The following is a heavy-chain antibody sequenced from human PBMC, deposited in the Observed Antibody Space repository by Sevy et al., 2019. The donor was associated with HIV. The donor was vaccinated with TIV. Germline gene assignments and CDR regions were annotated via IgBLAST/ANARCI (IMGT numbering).Heavy chain of an antibody. V-gene: IGHV1-69*13. J-gene: IGHJ4*02. Sequence: ASVKVSCKASGGTFSSYAISWVRQAPGQGLEWMGGIIPIFGTANYAQKVQGRVTITAHESTSTAYLELSSLRTEDTAVYYCARKSVDYYDSSGYYYDYFDYWGQGTLVTVSS. CDR3: ARKSVDYYDSSGYYYDYFDY. CDR2: IIPIFGTA. D-gene: IGHD3-22*01. CDR1: GGTFSSYA.